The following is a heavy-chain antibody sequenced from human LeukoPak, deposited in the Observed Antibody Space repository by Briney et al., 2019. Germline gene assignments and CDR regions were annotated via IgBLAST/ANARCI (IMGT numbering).Heavy chain of an antibody. V-gene: IGHV1-2*04. CDR1: GYTFTGYY. Sequence: GASVKVSCKASGYTFTGYYMHWVRQAPGQGLEWMGWINPNSGGTNYAQKFQGWVTMTRDTSISTASVELSRLRSDDTAVYYCARSCSGGSCYDYWGQGTLVTVSS. D-gene: IGHD2-15*01. CDR2: INPNSGGT. J-gene: IGHJ4*02. CDR3: ARSCSGGSCYDY.